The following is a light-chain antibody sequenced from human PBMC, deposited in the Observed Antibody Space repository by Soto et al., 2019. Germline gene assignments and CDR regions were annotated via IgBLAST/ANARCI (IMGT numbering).Light chain of an antibody. J-gene: IGKJ4*01. CDR3: QQYENLLLT. Sequence: DIQMTQSPSSLSASVGDRVTITCQASQDISNYLNWYQKKPGKAPKLLIYDASNLETGVPSRFSGSGSGTDFTFTISSLQPVDIATYYCQQYENLLLTFGGGTKVEIK. CDR2: DAS. CDR1: QDISNY. V-gene: IGKV1-33*01.